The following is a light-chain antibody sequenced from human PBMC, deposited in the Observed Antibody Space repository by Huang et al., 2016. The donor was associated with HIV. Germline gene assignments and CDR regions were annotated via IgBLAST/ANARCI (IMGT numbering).Light chain of an antibody. CDR1: QDIRNH. CDR3: QQFDNSLT. Sequence: DIQMTKSPSSLSASVGDRVTITCQASQDIRNHLKWYQQKPGKAPNLLIYDAFSLQTGVPSRFSGSGSGTDYTLIISSLQPEDFATYYCQQFDNSLTFGAGTKVEIK. J-gene: IGKJ4*01. V-gene: IGKV1-33*01. CDR2: DAF.